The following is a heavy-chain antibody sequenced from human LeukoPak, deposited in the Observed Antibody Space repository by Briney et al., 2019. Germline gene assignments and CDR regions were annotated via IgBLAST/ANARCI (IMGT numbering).Heavy chain of an antibody. V-gene: IGHV3-30*02. J-gene: IGHJ4*02. Sequence: PGGSLRLSCAASGFSFSASASHWVRQAPGKGLEWVAFIWLDGNNEYADSVRGRFTISRDNSKNTLYLQINSLRPDDTAVYYCARDGGRWDLDFWGQGTLVTVSS. CDR2: IWLDGNNE. D-gene: IGHD2-15*01. CDR3: ARDGGRWDLDF. CDR1: GFSFSASA.